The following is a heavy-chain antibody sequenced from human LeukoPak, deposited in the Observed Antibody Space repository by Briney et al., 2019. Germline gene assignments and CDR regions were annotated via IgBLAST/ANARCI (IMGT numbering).Heavy chain of an antibody. CDR3: ASWYYYGSGSYEAFDI. CDR2: INWNGDRT. CDR1: GFTFDDYG. Sequence: GGSLRLSCAVSGFTFDDYGMSWVRQAPGKGLEWVSGINWNGDRTTYADSVKGRFTISRDNAKNSLYLQMNSLRAEDTALYHCASWYYYGSGSYEAFDIWGQGTMVTVSS. J-gene: IGHJ3*02. D-gene: IGHD3-10*01. V-gene: IGHV3-20*01.